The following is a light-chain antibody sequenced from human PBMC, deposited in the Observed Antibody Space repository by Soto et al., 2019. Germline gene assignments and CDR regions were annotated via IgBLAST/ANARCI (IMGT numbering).Light chain of an antibody. Sequence: DIQITQSPSTLSASVGDRVTISCRASQSISELLAWYQQKPGKAPKLLIYDAPNLEGGVPSRFSGSGSGTQFTLTISSLQPDDFATYYCQQYSFYATFGQGTKVEIK. V-gene: IGKV1-5*01. CDR3: QQYSFYAT. J-gene: IGKJ1*01. CDR1: QSISEL. CDR2: DAP.